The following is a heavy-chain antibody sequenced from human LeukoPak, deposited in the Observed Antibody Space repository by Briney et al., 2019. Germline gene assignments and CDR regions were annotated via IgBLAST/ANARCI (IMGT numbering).Heavy chain of an antibody. J-gene: IGHJ4*02. Sequence: GGSLRLSCAASGFSFSSSTMNWVRQAPGKGLEWVSSITWTSSYINYADSVKGRYTISRDNAKNSLFLQMNSLRAEDTAVYYCARDPGPDDSWGQGTLVTVSS. CDR1: GFSFSSST. V-gene: IGHV3-21*01. CDR2: ITWTSSYI. CDR3: ARDPGPDDS.